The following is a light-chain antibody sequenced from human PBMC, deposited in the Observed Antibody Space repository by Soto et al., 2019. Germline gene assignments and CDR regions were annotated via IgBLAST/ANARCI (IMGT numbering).Light chain of an antibody. Sequence: DFVMTQSPESLAVSLGQRAAINCKSSQSVLSSSNNKNYLAWFQQKPGQPPKLLIYWASTRESGVPDRFSGSGSGTDFTLTISSLQAEDVAVYYCQQYYSTPWTFGQGTKVEIK. J-gene: IGKJ1*01. V-gene: IGKV4-1*01. CDR1: QSVLSSSNNKNY. CDR3: QQYYSTPWT. CDR2: WAS.